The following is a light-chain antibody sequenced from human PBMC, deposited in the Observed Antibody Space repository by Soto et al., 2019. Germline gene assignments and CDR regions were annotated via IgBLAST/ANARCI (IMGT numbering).Light chain of an antibody. CDR1: QNIRFW. Sequence: DLQMTQSPSSVSASIGDRVTITCRASQNIRFWLAWYQQQPGKAPTALIRGASSLQPGVPSRFSGSGSGTDFPLTIISLQPEDFATYYCQQSHSFPPTFGGGTKVEI. J-gene: IGKJ4*01. CDR2: GAS. CDR3: QQSHSFPPT. V-gene: IGKV1D-12*01.